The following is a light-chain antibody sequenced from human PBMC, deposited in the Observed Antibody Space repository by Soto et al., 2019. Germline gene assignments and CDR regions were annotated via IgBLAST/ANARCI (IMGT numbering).Light chain of an antibody. CDR2: EGS. Sequence: QSALTQPASVSGSPGQSITISCTGTSSDVGSYNLVSWYQQHPGKAPKLMIYEGSKRPSGVSNRFSGSKSGNTASLPVSGLQDEDEADYYCCSYAGSSTLVFGGGTKLTVL. CDR1: SSDVGSYNL. V-gene: IGLV2-23*01. CDR3: CSYAGSSTLV. J-gene: IGLJ2*01.